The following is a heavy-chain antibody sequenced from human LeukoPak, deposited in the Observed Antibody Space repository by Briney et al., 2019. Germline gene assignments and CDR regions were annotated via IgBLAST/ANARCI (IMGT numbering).Heavy chain of an antibody. CDR1: GYTLTELS. V-gene: IGHV1-24*01. CDR3: ATAACSGGSCYFDY. CDR2: FDPEDGET. D-gene: IGHD2-15*01. J-gene: IGHJ4*02. Sequence: ASVKVSCKVSGYTLTELSMHWVRQAPGKGLEWMGGFDPEDGETIYSQKFQGRVTMTEDTSTDTAYMELSSLRSEDTAVYYCATAACSGGSCYFDYWGQGTLVTVSS.